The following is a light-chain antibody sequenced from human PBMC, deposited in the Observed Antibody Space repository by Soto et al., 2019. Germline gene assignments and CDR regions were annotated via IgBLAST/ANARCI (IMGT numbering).Light chain of an antibody. V-gene: IGKV1-5*01. CDR3: QQYISYS. Sequence: DIQMTQSPSTLSASVGDRVTITCRASQSISSWLAWYQQKPGKAAKLLIYAASSLESEVPSRFSGSGSGTEFTLTISSLQPDDFATYYCQQYISYSFGQGTRLEIK. CDR2: AAS. J-gene: IGKJ5*01. CDR1: QSISSW.